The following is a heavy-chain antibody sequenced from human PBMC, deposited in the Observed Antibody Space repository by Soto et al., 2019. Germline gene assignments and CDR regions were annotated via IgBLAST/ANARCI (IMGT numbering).Heavy chain of an antibody. CDR2: FYKSGTT. D-gene: IGHD3-22*01. V-gene: IGHV4-59*01. CDR3: ARTYDNSGPNSGGYAFDI. CDR1: GDSINSYY. J-gene: IGHJ3*02. Sequence: QVQLQESGPGLVKPSETLSFTCTVSGDSINSYYWSWIRQPPGKGLEWIAYFYKSGTTNYNPSLKSRVTIAVDTSNNQFSLELSSVTAADTAVYYCARTYDNSGPNSGGYAFDIWGQGTMLTVSS.